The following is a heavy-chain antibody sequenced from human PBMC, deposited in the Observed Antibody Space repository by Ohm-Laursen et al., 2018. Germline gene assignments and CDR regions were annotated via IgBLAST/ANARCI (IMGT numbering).Heavy chain of an antibody. CDR1: GFTFDDYA. J-gene: IGHJ4*02. V-gene: IGHV3-9*01. Sequence: SSLRLSCAASGFTFDDYAMHWVRQAPGKGLEWVSGISWNSGSIGYADSVKGRFTISRDNAKNSQYLQVNSLRDEDTAVYYCAKVRVNSGWSEDYWGQGTLVTVSS. D-gene: IGHD6-19*01. CDR3: AKVRVNSGWSEDY. CDR2: ISWNSGSI.